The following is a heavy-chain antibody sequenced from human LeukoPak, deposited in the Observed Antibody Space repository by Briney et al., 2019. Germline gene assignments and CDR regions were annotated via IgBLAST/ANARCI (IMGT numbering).Heavy chain of an antibody. CDR2: IKPDESEK. CDR1: GFTFRSHW. CDR3: AKLCSGGSCYWNY. D-gene: IGHD2-15*01. V-gene: IGHV3-7*03. J-gene: IGHJ4*02. Sequence: GGSLRLSCVASGFTFRSHWMSWVRRAPGRGLEWVANIKPDESEKYYVDSVRGRFTISRDNSKNTVYLQMNSLRAEDTAVYYCAKLCSGGSCYWNYWGQGTLVTVSS.